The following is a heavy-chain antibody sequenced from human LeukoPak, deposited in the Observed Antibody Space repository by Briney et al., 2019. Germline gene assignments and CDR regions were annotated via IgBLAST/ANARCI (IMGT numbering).Heavy chain of an antibody. V-gene: IGHV4-61*01. Sequence: SETLSLTCTVSGGSISSSSYYWGWIRQPPGKGLEWIGYIYYSGRINYNPSLKSRVTISVDTSKNQFSLKVSSVTAADTAVYYCAREGDGYNVDYWGQGTLVTVSS. CDR1: GGSISSSSYY. CDR3: AREGDGYNVDY. D-gene: IGHD5-24*01. J-gene: IGHJ4*02. CDR2: IYYSGRI.